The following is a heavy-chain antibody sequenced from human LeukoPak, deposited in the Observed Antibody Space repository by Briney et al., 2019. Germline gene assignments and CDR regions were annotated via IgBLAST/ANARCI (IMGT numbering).Heavy chain of an antibody. D-gene: IGHD3-16*01. CDR1: GFTFSSYW. V-gene: IGHV3-7*01. CDR3: ARDPEGELWASVFDY. CDR2: IKQDGSEK. Sequence: PGGSLRLSCAASGFTFSSYWKSWVRQAPGKGLEWVANIKQDGSEKYYVDSVKGRFTISRDNAKNSLYLQMNSLRAEDTAVYYCARDPEGELWASVFDYCGHGTLFTVSS. J-gene: IGHJ4*01.